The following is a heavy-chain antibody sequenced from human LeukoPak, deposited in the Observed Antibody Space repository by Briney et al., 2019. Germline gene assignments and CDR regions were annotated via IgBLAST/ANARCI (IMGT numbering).Heavy chain of an antibody. J-gene: IGHJ6*03. CDR2: INHSGST. CDR3: ARGRGIAVPRYYYYYMDV. V-gene: IGHV4-34*01. D-gene: IGHD6-19*01. Sequence: RTSETLSLTCAVYGGSFSGYYWSWIRQPPGKGLEWIGEINHSGSTNYNPSLKSRVTISVDTSENQFSLKLSSVTAADTAVYYCARGRGIAVPRYYYYYMDVWGKGTTVTVSS. CDR1: GGSFSGYY.